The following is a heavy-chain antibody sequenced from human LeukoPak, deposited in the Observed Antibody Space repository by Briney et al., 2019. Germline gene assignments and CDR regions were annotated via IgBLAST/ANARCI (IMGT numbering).Heavy chain of an antibody. CDR2: IYYSGST. V-gene: IGHV4-39*01. CDR1: GGSISSSSYY. CDR3: AIVPPVPAAPFDY. J-gene: IGHJ4*02. D-gene: IGHD2-2*01. Sequence: PSEILSLTCTVFGGSISSSSYYWGWIRQPPGKGLEWIGSIYYSGSTYYDPSLKSRVTISVDTSKNQFSLKLSSVTAADTAVYYCAIVPPVPAAPFDYWGQGTLVTVSS.